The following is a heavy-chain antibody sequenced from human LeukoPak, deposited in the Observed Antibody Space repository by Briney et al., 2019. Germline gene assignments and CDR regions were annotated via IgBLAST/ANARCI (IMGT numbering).Heavy chain of an antibody. J-gene: IGHJ4*02. D-gene: IGHD5-12*01. CDR1: SGSISSYY. CDR2: IYTSGST. Sequence: SETLSLTCTVSSGSISSYYWSWIRQPAGKGLEWIGRIYTSGSTNYNPSLKSRVTMSVDTSKNQFSLKLSSVTAADTAVYYCAGERISYSGYDYYTDYWGQGTLVTVSS. V-gene: IGHV4-4*07. CDR3: AGERISYSGYDYYTDY.